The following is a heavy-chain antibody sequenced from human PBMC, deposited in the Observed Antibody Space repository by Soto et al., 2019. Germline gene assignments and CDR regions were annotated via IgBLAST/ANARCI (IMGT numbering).Heavy chain of an antibody. Sequence: PGESLKISCKGSGYSFTSYWIGWVRQMPGKGLEWMGIIYPGDSDTRYSPSFQGQVTISADKSISTAYLQWSSLKASDTAMYYCARRAMIAAAGRIGYFDLWGRGTLVTSPQ. J-gene: IGHJ2*01. D-gene: IGHD6-13*01. CDR1: GYSFTSYW. CDR2: IYPGDSDT. CDR3: ARRAMIAAAGRIGYFDL. V-gene: IGHV5-51*01.